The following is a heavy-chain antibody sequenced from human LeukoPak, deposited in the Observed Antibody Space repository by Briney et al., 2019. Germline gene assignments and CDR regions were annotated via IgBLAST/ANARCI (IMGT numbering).Heavy chain of an antibody. CDR3: ARDEYDGDY. CDR2: ISAYNGNT. D-gene: IGHD3-3*01. CDR1: GYTFTSYG. Sequence: ASVKVSCKASGYTFTSYGISWVRQAPGQGLEWMGWISAYNGNTNYAQKFQGRVTMTRDTSTSTVYMELSSLRSEDTAVYYCARDEYDGDYWGQGTLVTVSS. V-gene: IGHV1-18*01. J-gene: IGHJ4*02.